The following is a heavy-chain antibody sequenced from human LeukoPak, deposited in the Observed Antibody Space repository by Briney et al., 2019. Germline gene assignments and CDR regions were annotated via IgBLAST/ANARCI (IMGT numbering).Heavy chain of an antibody. CDR3: ARDYYSSTSSYFDY. D-gene: IGHD2-2*01. Sequence: AGGSLRLSCAASGFTFSSYEMNWVRQAPGKGLEWVSGISGGTAYYADSVKGRFTTSRDNSESTLYLQMNRLRAEDTAIYFCARDYYSSTSSYFDYWGQGTLVTVSS. CDR2: ISGGTA. J-gene: IGHJ4*02. V-gene: IGHV3-23*01. CDR1: GFTFSSYE.